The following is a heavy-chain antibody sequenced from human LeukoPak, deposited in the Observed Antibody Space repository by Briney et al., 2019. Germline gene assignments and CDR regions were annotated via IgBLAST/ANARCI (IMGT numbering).Heavy chain of an antibody. J-gene: IGHJ4*02. D-gene: IGHD3-10*01. CDR3: ARDLSGFDY. Sequence: GASVKVSCKASGYTFTSYGILWVRQAPGQGLEWMGWISTYNGNTDYAQKIQGRVTMTTDTSTSTAYMELRSLRSDDTAVYYCARDLSGFDYWGQGTLVTVSS. V-gene: IGHV1-18*01. CDR1: GYTFTSYG. CDR2: ISTYNGNT.